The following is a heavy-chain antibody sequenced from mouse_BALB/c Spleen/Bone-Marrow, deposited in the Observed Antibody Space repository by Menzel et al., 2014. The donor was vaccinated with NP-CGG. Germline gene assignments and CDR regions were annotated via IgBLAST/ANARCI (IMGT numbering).Heavy chain of an antibody. V-gene: IGHV5-12-2*01. D-gene: IGHD2-2*01. CDR3: TRDGYDVGGAMDY. Sequence: EVMLVESGGGLVQPGGSLKLSCAASGFTFSSYTMSWVRQTPEKRQEWVTKIRKGGVSTYYADAVKGRFTISRDNAKNTLYLQMSSLKSEDTAMYYCTRDGYDVGGAMDYWGQGTSVTVSS. CDR1: GFTFSSYT. J-gene: IGHJ4*01. CDR2: IRKGGVST.